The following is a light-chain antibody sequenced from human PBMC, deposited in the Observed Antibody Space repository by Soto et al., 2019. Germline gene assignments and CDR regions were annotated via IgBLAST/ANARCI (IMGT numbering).Light chain of an antibody. J-gene: IGKJ4*01. Sequence: EIVLTQSPGTLSVSPGERATLSCRASQSVSSNLAWYQQKPGQAPRLLMYGVSSRGTGIPDRFSGGGSGTDFTLTISRLEPEDFAVYYCLQYDTSPLTFGGGTKVDIK. V-gene: IGKV3-20*01. CDR2: GVS. CDR1: QSVSSN. CDR3: LQYDTSPLT.